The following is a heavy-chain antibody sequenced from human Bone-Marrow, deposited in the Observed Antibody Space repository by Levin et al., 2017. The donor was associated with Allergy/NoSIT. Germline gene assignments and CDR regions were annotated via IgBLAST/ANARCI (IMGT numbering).Heavy chain of an antibody. V-gene: IGHV1-2*06. Sequence: GASVKVSCKTSGYTFTGYYIHWVRQAPGQGLQWMGRINPQIGGTNYPQKFQGRITMTRDTSISTVYMELSSLTSDDTAVYYCARGGIAMAVPGADYYYYEMDVWGQGTTVTVSS. J-gene: IGHJ6*02. CDR2: INPQIGGT. D-gene: IGHD7-27*01. CDR1: GYTFTGYY. CDR3: ARGGIAMAVPGADYYYYEMDV.